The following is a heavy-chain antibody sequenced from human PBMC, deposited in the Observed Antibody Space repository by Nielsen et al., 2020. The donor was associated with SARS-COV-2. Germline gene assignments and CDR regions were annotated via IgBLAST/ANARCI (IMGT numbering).Heavy chain of an antibody. CDR3: ARITGTYLFSFDV. D-gene: IGHD3-10*01. J-gene: IGHJ3*01. Sequence: SGPTLVKPTQTITLTCTFSGFSLKTTGMCVSWIRQPPGKAPEWLARIDWDDDKYYSASPRTRLSISKDPSKNHVVLTMTNMDPVDTAIYYCARITGTYLFSFDVWGQGTTVTVSS. CDR1: GFSLKTTGMC. V-gene: IGHV2-70*11. CDR2: IDWDDDK.